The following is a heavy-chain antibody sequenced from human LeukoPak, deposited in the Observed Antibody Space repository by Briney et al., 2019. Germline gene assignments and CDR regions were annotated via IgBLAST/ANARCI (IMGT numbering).Heavy chain of an antibody. V-gene: IGHV1-18*01. J-gene: IGHJ6*02. Sequence: GASVKVSCKASGDTFTNYAFNWVRQAPGQGLEWMGWISGYNGNTNYAQKFQGRVTMTTDTSTSTAYMELRSLRSDDTAVYYCAKDGPSYGMDVWGQGTTVTVSS. CDR2: ISGYNGNT. CDR1: GDTFTNYA. CDR3: AKDGPSYGMDV. D-gene: IGHD4-17*01.